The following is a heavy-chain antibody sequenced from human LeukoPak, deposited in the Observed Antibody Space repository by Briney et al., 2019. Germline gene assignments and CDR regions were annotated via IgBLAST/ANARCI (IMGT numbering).Heavy chain of an antibody. D-gene: IGHD3-22*01. V-gene: IGHV3-23*01. CDR1: GSTFSSYA. Sequence: GGSLRLSCAASGSTFSSYAMSWVRQAPGKGLEWVSAISGSGGSTYYADSVKGRFTISRDNSKNTLYLQMNSLRAEDTAVYYCARETYYYDSSGYYLFDYWGQGTLVTVSS. CDR2: ISGSGGST. J-gene: IGHJ4*02. CDR3: ARETYYYDSSGYYLFDY.